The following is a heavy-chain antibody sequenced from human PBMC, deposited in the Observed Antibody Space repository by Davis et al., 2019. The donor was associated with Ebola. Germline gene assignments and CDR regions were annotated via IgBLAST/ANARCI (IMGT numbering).Heavy chain of an antibody. Sequence: GESLKISCAASGFTFSVYYMSWIRQAPGKGLEWVSYISSSGSTIYYADSVKGRFTISRDNAKNSLYLQMNSLRAEDTAVYYCAKVFGSGYDRPFDYWGQGTLVTVSS. J-gene: IGHJ4*02. V-gene: IGHV3-11*01. CDR1: GFTFSVYY. CDR2: ISSSGSTI. CDR3: AKVFGSGYDRPFDY. D-gene: IGHD3-22*01.